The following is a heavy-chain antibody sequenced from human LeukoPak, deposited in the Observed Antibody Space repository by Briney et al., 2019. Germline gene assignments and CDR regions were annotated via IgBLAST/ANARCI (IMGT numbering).Heavy chain of an antibody. D-gene: IGHD4-17*01. Sequence: GGSLRLSCAASGFTFSSYSMNWVRQAPGKGLEWVSSISSSSSYIYYADSVKGRFTISRDNAKNSLYLQMNSLRAEDTAVYYCARAPIATTVTKAPPFDYWGQGTLVTLSS. J-gene: IGHJ4*02. CDR1: GFTFSSYS. CDR2: ISSSSSYI. V-gene: IGHV3-21*01. CDR3: ARAPIATTVTKAPPFDY.